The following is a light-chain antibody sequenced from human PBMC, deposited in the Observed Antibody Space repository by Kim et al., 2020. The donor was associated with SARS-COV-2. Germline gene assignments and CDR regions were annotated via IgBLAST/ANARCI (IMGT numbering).Light chain of an antibody. CDR1: QSVSSSY. V-gene: IGKV3-20*01. CDR2: GAS. J-gene: IGKJ1*01. Sequence: EIVLTQSPGTLSLSPGERATLSCRASQSVSSSYLAWYQQKPGQAPRLLIYGASSRATGIPDRFSCSGSGTDFTLTISRLEPEDFAVYYCQQYGSSSWTFGQGTKVDIK. CDR3: QQYGSSSWT.